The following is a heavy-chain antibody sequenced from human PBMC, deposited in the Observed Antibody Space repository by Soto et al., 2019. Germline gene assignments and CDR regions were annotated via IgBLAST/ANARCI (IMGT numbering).Heavy chain of an antibody. D-gene: IGHD1-26*01. J-gene: IGHJ4*02. Sequence: QVQLVQSGAEVKEPGASVKVSCKASGYTFTDYRMHWVRQAPGQGLEWMGMINPSGGSTSYAQKFQGRVTMTRDKSTSTVCMELSRLRSEGTAVYYCARERGAWGQGTLVTVSS. V-gene: IGHV1-46*01. CDR3: ARERGA. CDR1: GYTFTDYR. CDR2: INPSGGST.